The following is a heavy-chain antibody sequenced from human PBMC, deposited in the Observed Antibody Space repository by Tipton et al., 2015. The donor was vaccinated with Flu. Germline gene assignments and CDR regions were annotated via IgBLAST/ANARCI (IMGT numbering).Heavy chain of an antibody. CDR2: IYTSGST. J-gene: IGHJ5*02. V-gene: IGHV4-4*07. CDR3: TREPAARGSWFDP. D-gene: IGHD2-2*01. CDR1: GGSISSYY. Sequence: TLSLTCTVSGGSISSYYWSWIRQPAGKGLEWIGRIYTSGSTNYNPSLKSRVTMSVDTSKNQFSLKLSSVTAADTAVYYCTREPAARGSWFDPWGQGTLVTVSS.